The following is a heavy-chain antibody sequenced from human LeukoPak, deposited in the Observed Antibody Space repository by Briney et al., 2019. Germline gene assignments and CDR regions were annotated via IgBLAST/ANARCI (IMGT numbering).Heavy chain of an antibody. J-gene: IGHJ4*02. D-gene: IGHD4/OR15-4a*01. V-gene: IGHV1-69*04. CDR2: IIPILGIA. CDR3: AREGAHYSYDY. CDR1: GGTFSSYA. Sequence: SVKVSRKASGGTFSSYAISWVRQAPGQGLERMGRIIPILGIANYAQKFQGRVTITADKSTSTAYMELSSLRSEDTAVYHCAREGAHYSYDYWGQGTLVTVSS.